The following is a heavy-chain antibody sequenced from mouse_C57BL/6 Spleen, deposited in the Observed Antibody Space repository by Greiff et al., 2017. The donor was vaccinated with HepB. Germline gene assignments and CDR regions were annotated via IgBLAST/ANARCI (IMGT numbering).Heavy chain of an antibody. D-gene: IGHD1-1*01. CDR1: GYSFTGYY. CDR3: ARGNYGSTLDY. CDR2: INPSTGGT. J-gene: IGHJ2*01. V-gene: IGHV1-43*01. Sequence: EVQLQQSGPELVKPGASVKISCKASGYSFTGYYMHWVKQSSEKSLEWIGEINPSTGGTSYNQKFKGKATLTVDKSSSTAYMQLKSLTSEDSAVYYCARGNYGSTLDYWGQGTTLTVSS.